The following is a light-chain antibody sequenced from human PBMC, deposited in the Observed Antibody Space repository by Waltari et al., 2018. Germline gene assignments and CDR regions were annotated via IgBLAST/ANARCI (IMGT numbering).Light chain of an antibody. V-gene: IGLV2-14*01. J-gene: IGLJ2*01. CDR2: EVS. CDR1: SSDVGGYNS. Sequence: QSALTQPASVSGSPGPSITISCTGTSSDVGGYNSVSWYQQHPGKAPKLMIYEVSNRPSGVSNRFSGSKSGNTASLTISPLQAEDESDYYCSSYTSSSTLRLFGGLTKLTVL. CDR3: SSYTSSSTLRL.